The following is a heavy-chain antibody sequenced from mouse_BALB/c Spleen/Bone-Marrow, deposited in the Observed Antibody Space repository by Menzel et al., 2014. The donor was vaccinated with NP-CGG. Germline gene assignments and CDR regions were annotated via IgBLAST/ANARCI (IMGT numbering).Heavy chain of an antibody. CDR3: ARSGSSSGYFGY. CDR2: ISSGSSTI. D-gene: IGHD1-1*01. CDR1: GFTFSSFG. V-gene: IGHV5-17*02. Sequence: EVKLVESGGGLVQPGGSRKLSCAASGFTFSSFGMHWVRQAPEKGLEWVAYISSGSSTIYYADTVMGRFTISRDNPKNTLFLQMTSLRSEDTAMYCCARSGSSSGYFGYWGQGTTLTVSS. J-gene: IGHJ2*01.